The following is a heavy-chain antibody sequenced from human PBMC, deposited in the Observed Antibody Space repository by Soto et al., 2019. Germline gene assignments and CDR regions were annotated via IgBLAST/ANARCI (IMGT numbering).Heavy chain of an antibody. V-gene: IGHV1-3*01. J-gene: IGHJ4*02. D-gene: IGHD7-27*01. Sequence: ASVKVCCKASGYTKGSCSRQWVRQATGQRLEWMGWINAGYGNTKSSQKFQDRVTISRDTSASTAYMELTSLRSEDTAVYYCARDTGDGTFDFRGQGTLVTVSS. CDR3: ARDTGDGTFDF. CDR1: GYTKGSCS. CDR2: INAGYGNT.